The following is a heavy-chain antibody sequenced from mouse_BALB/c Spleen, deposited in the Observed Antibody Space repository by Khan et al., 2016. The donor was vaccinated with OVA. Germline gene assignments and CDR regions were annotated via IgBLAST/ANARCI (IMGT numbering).Heavy chain of an antibody. V-gene: IGHV1-63*02. CDR2: FYPGGGFI. D-gene: IGHD3-1*01. J-gene: IGHJ1*01. CDR1: GYTFTNYW. Sequence: QVQLKQSGAELVRPGTSVKISCKASGYTFTNYWLGWVKQRPGHGLEWIGDFYPGGGFINYNENFKGKATLTAGTSSGTAYIQLSSLTSEDSAVYFCTRWATWYFDVWGAGTTVTVSS. CDR3: TRWATWYFDV.